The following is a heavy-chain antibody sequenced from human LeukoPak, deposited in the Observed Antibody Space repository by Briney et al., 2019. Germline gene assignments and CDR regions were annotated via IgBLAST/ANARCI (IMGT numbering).Heavy chain of an antibody. Sequence: PSETLSLTCAVYGGSFSGYYWSWIRQPPGKGREWIGEINHSGSTNYNPSLKSRVTISVDTSKNQFSLKLSSVTAADTAVYYCARRDSSGYYFKDMDYWGQGTLVTVSS. V-gene: IGHV4-34*01. CDR2: INHSGST. CDR3: ARRDSSGYYFKDMDY. CDR1: GGSFSGYY. D-gene: IGHD3-22*01. J-gene: IGHJ4*02.